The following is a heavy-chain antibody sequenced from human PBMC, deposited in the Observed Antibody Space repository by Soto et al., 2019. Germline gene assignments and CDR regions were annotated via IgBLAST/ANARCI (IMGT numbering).Heavy chain of an antibody. CDR1: GLTFSSYA. CDR2: ISGSGGTT. J-gene: IGHJ4*02. CDR3: AKIQGYYNFLTGYRD. Sequence: PGGSLRLSCAASGLTFSSYAMSWVRQAPGKGLEWVSTISGSGGTTYHADSVKGRFTISRDNSKGTLSLQMNSLRAEDTAVYFCAKIQGYYNFLTGYRDWGQGTLVTVSS. V-gene: IGHV3-23*01. D-gene: IGHD3-9*01.